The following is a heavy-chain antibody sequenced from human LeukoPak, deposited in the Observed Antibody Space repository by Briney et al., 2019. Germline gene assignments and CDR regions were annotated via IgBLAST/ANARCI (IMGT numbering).Heavy chain of an antibody. V-gene: IGHV1-18*01. Sequence: ASVKVSCKAFGYSFNGYGISWVRQAPGQGLEWVGWVSAYNGNTNYAQKFQGRVTMTTDTSSSRAYMELRSLRYDDTAVYDCARDCKGNCQSPYYFDYWGQGTLVTVSS. CDR2: VSAYNGNT. CDR1: GYSFNGYG. J-gene: IGHJ4*02. CDR3: ARDCKGNCQSPYYFDY. D-gene: IGHD4-23*01.